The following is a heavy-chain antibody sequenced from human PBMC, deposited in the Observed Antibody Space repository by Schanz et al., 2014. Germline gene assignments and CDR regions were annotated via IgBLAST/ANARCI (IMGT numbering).Heavy chain of an antibody. D-gene: IGHD3-10*01. CDR2: ISYSGVT. CDR1: GDSISSGGYY. Sequence: QVQLQESGPGLVKPSQTLSLTCTVSGDSISSGGYYWSWIRQHPGKGLEWIGYISYSGVTYYNPSLKSRVTISIHTSKNQFSLKLSSVTAADTAVYYCALREKPYGPFASWGQGALVTVSS. J-gene: IGHJ4*02. CDR3: ALREKPYGPFAS. V-gene: IGHV4-31*03.